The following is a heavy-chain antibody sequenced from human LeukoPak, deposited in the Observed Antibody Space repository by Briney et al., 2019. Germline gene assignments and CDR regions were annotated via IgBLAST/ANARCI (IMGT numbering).Heavy chain of an antibody. CDR1: GFTFSDYY. Sequence: GGSLRLSCAASGFTFSDYYMSWIRQAPGKGLEWVSYISSSGSTIYYADSVKGQFTISRDNAKNSLYLQMNSLRAEDTTVYYCATTLGLWFGDPVGYFDYWGQGTLVTVSS. CDR2: ISSSGSTI. D-gene: IGHD3-10*01. V-gene: IGHV3-11*01. CDR3: ATTLGLWFGDPVGYFDY. J-gene: IGHJ4*02.